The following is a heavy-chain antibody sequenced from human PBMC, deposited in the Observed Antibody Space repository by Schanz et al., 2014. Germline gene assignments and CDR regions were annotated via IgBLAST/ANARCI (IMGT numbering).Heavy chain of an antibody. Sequence: QLQLQESGSGLVKPSQTLSLTCGVSGGSISSGGSSWNWIRLPPGKGLEWIGYIYHSGSTYYNPSLKSRATISVDRSKNQFSLTLNSVTAADTAVYYCARLVGPSFYYGMDVWGQGTTVTVSS. V-gene: IGHV4-30-2*01. CDR2: IYHSGST. CDR3: ARLVGPSFYYGMDV. CDR1: GGSISSGGSS. D-gene: IGHD2-15*01. J-gene: IGHJ6*02.